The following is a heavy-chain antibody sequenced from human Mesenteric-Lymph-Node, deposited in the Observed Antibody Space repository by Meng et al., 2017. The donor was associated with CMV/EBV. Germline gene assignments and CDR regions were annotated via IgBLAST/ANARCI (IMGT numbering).Heavy chain of an antibody. Sequence: GESPKISGAASGFTFSSYGMHWVRQAPGKGLEWVAFIRYDGSNKYYADSVKGRFTISRDNSKNTLYLQMNSLRAEDTAVYYCARDPWIRGFVIEDGVSWGQGTLVTVSS. CDR1: GFTFSSYG. J-gene: IGHJ4*02. CDR2: IRYDGSNK. CDR3: ARDPWIRGFVIEDGVS. V-gene: IGHV3-30*02. D-gene: IGHD3-10*01.